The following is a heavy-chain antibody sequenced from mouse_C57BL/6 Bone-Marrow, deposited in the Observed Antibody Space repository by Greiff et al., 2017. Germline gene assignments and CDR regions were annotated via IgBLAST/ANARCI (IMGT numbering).Heavy chain of an antibody. J-gene: IGHJ1*03. D-gene: IGHD2-5*01. Sequence: QVQLQQPGAELVKPGASVKMSCKASGYTFTSYWITWVKQRPGQGLEWIGEIYPGSGSTNYNEKFKSKATLTVDTSSSTAYMQLSSLTSEYSAVYYCARPDYSNYWYFDVWGTGTTVTVSS. V-gene: IGHV1-55*01. CDR1: GYTFTSYW. CDR2: IYPGSGST. CDR3: ARPDYSNYWYFDV.